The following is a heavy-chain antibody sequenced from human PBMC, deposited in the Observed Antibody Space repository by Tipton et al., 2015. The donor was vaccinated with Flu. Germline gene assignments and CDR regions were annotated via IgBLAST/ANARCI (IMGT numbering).Heavy chain of an antibody. Sequence: LSLTCATSGFTFSSYWMIWVRQAPGKGLEWVANIKQDGSEKYYVDSVKGRFTISRDNAKSSLFLQMNSLRVEDTAVYYCARDRADDFWGGDSWGLGTLVTVSS. CDR1: GFTFSSYW. V-gene: IGHV3-7*01. J-gene: IGHJ4*02. CDR2: IKQDGSEK. CDR3: ARDRADDFWGGDS. D-gene: IGHD3-3*01.